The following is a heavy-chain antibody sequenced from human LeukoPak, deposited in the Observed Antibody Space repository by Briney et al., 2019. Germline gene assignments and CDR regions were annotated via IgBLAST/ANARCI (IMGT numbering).Heavy chain of an antibody. D-gene: IGHD3-16*01. J-gene: IGHJ4*02. CDR2: IYYSGRT. Sequence: SETLSLTCTVSVGSISSYFWSWIRQPPGKGLEWIGHIYYSGRTNYNPSLKSRVTISLDTSKNHFSLKLSSVTAADTAVYYCARGDYFDYWGQGTLVTVSS. V-gene: IGHV4-59*08. CDR3: ARGDYFDY. CDR1: VGSISSYF.